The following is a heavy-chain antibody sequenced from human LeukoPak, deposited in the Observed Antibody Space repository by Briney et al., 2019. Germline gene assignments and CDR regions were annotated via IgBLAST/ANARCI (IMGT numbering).Heavy chain of an antibody. V-gene: IGHV3-48*03. CDR2: ISSSGSTI. CDR1: GFTFCSYE. J-gene: IGHJ4*02. D-gene: IGHD3-10*01. Sequence: PGGSLRLSCAASGFTFCSYEMNWVREAPGKGLEWVSYISSSGSTIYYADSVKGRFTISRDNAKNSLYLQTNSLRAEDTAVYYCARDASLWFGESDYWGQGTLVTVSS. CDR3: ARDASLWFGESDY.